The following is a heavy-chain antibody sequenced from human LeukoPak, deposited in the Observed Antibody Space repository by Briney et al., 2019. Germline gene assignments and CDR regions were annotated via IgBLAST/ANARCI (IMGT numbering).Heavy chain of an antibody. CDR1: GFTFSSYW. Sequence: GGSLRLSCVASGFTFSSYWMTWVRQAPGKGLEWVANIKQDGSEKYYVDSVKGRFTISRDNAKNSLYLQMNSLRAEDTAVYYCARVFHSPPAASIDYWGQGTLVTVSS. V-gene: IGHV3-7*01. CDR2: IKQDGSEK. D-gene: IGHD6-13*01. CDR3: ARVFHSPPAASIDY. J-gene: IGHJ4*02.